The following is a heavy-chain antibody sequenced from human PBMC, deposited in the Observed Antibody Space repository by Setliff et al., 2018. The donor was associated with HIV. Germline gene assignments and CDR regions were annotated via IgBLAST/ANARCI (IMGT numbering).Heavy chain of an antibody. Sequence: ASVKVSCKASGYTFTSYALHWVRQAPGQRLEWMGWINAGNGHTKYSQKFQGRVSITRDTSASTAYMELSSLRSEDAAVYYCARVSGLSGELLYFDYWGLGTLVTVSS. J-gene: IGHJ4*02. CDR1: GYTFTSYA. V-gene: IGHV1-3*01. CDR3: ARVSGLSGELLYFDY. CDR2: INAGNGHT. D-gene: IGHD1-26*01.